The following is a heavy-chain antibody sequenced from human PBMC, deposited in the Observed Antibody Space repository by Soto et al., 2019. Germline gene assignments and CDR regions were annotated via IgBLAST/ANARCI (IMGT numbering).Heavy chain of an antibody. V-gene: IGHV1-18*01. CDR2: ISAYNGNT. CDR3: XXXXXXXTXFFDY. CDR1: GYTFTSYG. J-gene: IGHJ4*02. Sequence: QVQLVQSGAEVKKPGASVKVSCKASGYTFTSYGISWVRQAPGQGLEWMGWISAYNGNTNYAQKLQGRVTMTTDTXXXXXXXXXXXXXXXXXXXXXXXXXXXXXTXFFDYWGQGTLVTVSS.